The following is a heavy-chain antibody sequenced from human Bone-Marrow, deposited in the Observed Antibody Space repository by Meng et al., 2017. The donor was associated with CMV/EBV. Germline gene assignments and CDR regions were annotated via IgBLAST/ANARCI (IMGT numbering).Heavy chain of an antibody. J-gene: IGHJ3*02. CDR1: GFTFSSYG. CDR3: AKGFIMGATMDRLGAFDI. Sequence: GGSLRLSCAASGFTFSSYGMHWVRQAPGKGLEWVAFIRYDGSNKYYADSVKGRFTISRDNSKNTLYLQMNSLRAEDTALYYCAKGFIMGATMDRLGAFDIWGQGTMVTVSS. D-gene: IGHD1-26*01. V-gene: IGHV3-30*02. CDR2: IRYDGSNK.